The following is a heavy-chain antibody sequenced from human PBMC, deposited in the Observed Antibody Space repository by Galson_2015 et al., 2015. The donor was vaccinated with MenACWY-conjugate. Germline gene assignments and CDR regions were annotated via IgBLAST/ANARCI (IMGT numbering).Heavy chain of an antibody. J-gene: IGHJ6*02. CDR2: IYSGGNT. D-gene: IGHD6-13*01. V-gene: IGHV3-53*01. CDR1: GVTVSSNY. Sequence: SLRLSCAASGVTVSSNYMSWVRQAPGKGLEWVSIIYSGGNTYYADSVKGRFTISSDNSKNTLYLQMNSLRAEDTAVYYCARGRGLSSWYRFGMDVWGQGTTVTVSS. CDR3: ARGRGLSSWYRFGMDV.